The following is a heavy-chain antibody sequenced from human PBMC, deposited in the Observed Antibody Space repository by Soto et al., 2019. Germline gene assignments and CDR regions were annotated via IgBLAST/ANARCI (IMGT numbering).Heavy chain of an antibody. Sequence: SLRLSCAASGFTFDDYAMHWVRQAPGKGLEWVSGISWNSGSIGYADSEKGRFTISRDNAKNSLYLQMNSLRAEDTALYYCAKDIRAYYYDSSGYYNWFDPWGQGTLVTVSS. CDR2: ISWNSGSI. CDR3: AKDIRAYYYDSSGYYNWFDP. V-gene: IGHV3-9*01. CDR1: GFTFDDYA. J-gene: IGHJ5*02. D-gene: IGHD3-22*01.